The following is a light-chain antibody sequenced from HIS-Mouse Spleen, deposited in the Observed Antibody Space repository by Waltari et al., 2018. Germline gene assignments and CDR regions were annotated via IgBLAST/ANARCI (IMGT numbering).Light chain of an antibody. CDR2: DVS. CDR3: SSYTSSSTLWV. V-gene: IGLV2-14*03. Sequence: QSALPQPASVSGSPGQSITISCTGTSRDVGGYNYVSWYQQHPSKAPKLMIYDVSNRPSGVSNRFSGSKSGNTASLTISGLQAEDEADYYCSSYTSSSTLWVFGGGTKLTVL. J-gene: IGLJ3*02. CDR1: SRDVGGYNY.